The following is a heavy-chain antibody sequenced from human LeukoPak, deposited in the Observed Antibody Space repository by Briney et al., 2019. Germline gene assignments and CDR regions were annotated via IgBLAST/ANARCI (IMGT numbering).Heavy chain of an antibody. CDR2: IYYSGST. V-gene: IGHV4-39*07. Sequence: SETLSLTCTVSGGSISSSSYYWGWIRQPPGKGLEWIGSIYYSGSTYYNPSLKSRVTISVDTSKSQFSLKLSSVTAADTAVYYCAREIPDYYDSSGPIDYWGQGTLVTVSS. D-gene: IGHD3-22*01. CDR3: AREIPDYYDSSGPIDY. CDR1: GGSISSSSYY. J-gene: IGHJ4*02.